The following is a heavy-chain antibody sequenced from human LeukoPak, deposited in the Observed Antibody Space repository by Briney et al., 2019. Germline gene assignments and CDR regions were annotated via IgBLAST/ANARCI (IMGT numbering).Heavy chain of an antibody. J-gene: IGHJ6*02. V-gene: IGHV3-30*02. CDR1: GFTFSSYG. CDR3: AKDSGYSSSWYIVYYYYGMDV. Sequence: PGGSLRLSCAASGFTFSSYGMHWVRQAPGKGLEWVAFIRYDGSNKYYADSVKGRFTISRDNSKNTLYLQMNSLRAEDTAVYYCAKDSGYSSSWYIVYYYYGMDVWGQGTTVTVSS. D-gene: IGHD6-13*01. CDR2: IRYDGSNK.